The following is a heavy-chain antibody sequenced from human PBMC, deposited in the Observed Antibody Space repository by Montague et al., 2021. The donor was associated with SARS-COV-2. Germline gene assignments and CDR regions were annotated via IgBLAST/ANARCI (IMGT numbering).Heavy chain of an antibody. V-gene: IGHV4-39*01. CDR1: GDSISSGSYF. CDR3: ARKASRGITIFGVVTASYYFDY. CDR2: IYYSGST. Sequence: SETLSLTCTVSGDSISSGSYFWGWIRQPPGKGLEWIGSIYYSGSTYYNPSLKSRVTISVDTSKNQFSLKLSSVTAADTAVYYCARKASRGITIFGVVTASYYFDYGGQGTLVTVSS. J-gene: IGHJ4*02. D-gene: IGHD3-3*01.